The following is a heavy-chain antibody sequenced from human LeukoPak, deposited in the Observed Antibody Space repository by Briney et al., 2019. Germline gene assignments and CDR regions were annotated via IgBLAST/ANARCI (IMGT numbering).Heavy chain of an antibody. CDR2: IYYSGST. V-gene: IGHV4-39*01. J-gene: IGHJ4*02. Sequence: SETLSLTCTVSGGSISSSSSYWGWIRQPPGKGLEWIGSIYYSGSTYYNPSLKSRITISVDTSKNQFSLKLSSVTAADTAVYYCARLDDSSGYFHWGQGTLVTVSS. CDR3: ARLDDSSGYFH. D-gene: IGHD3-22*01. CDR1: GGSISSSSSY.